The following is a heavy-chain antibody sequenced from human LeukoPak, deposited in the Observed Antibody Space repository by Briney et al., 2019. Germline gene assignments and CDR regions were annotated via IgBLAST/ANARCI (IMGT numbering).Heavy chain of an antibody. Sequence: GGSLRLSCAASGFTFSSYTMNWVRQAPGKGLEWVSLISSSSSYIFYADSVKGRFTISRDNAKKSLYLQMNSLRAEDTAVYYCARPLSGTTDFDYWGRGTLVTVSS. V-gene: IGHV3-21*01. CDR3: ARPLSGTTDFDY. J-gene: IGHJ4*02. D-gene: IGHD1-20*01. CDR1: GFTFSSYT. CDR2: ISSSSSYI.